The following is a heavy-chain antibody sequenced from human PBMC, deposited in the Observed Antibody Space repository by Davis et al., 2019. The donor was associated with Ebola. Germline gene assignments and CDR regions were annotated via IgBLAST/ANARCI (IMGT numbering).Heavy chain of an antibody. Sequence: SVKVSCKASGGTFSSYAISWVRQAPGQGLEWMGGIIPIFGTANYAQKFQGRVTITADESTSTAYMELSSLRSEDTAVYYCARGGAMAYYFDYWGQGTLVTVSS. J-gene: IGHJ4*02. CDR2: IIPIFGTA. V-gene: IGHV1-69*13. CDR1: GGTFSSYA. CDR3: ARGGAMAYYFDY. D-gene: IGHD3-16*01.